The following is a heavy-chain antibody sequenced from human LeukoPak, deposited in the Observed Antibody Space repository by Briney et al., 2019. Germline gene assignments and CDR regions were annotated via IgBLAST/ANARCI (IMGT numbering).Heavy chain of an antibody. CDR2: IYSGGST. D-gene: IGHD6-13*01. Sequence: GGSLRLSCAASGFTVSSNYMSWVRQAPGKGLEWVSVIYSGGSTYYADSVKGRFTISRDNSKNTLYLQMNSLGAEDTAVYYCARTGYSSSWYYFDYWGQGTLVTVSS. V-gene: IGHV3-66*01. CDR1: GFTVSSNY. J-gene: IGHJ4*02. CDR3: ARTGYSSSWYYFDY.